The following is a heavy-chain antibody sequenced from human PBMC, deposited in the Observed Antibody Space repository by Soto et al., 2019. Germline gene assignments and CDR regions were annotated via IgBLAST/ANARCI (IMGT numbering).Heavy chain of an antibody. CDR1: GYTFTSYY. CDR3: ARVQSIAVAGTISS. J-gene: IGHJ5*02. Sequence: VASVKVSCKASGYTFTSYYMHWVRHAPGQGLEWMGVINPSGGSTTYAQKFQGRVTMTRDTSTSTVYMELSSLRSEDTAVYYCARVQSIAVAGTISSWGQGTLVTVSS. D-gene: IGHD6-19*01. CDR2: INPSGGST. V-gene: IGHV1-46*01.